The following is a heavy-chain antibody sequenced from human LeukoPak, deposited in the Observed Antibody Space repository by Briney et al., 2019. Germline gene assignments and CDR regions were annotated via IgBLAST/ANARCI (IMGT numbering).Heavy chain of an antibody. D-gene: IGHD1-26*01. J-gene: IGHJ3*02. CDR3: ARQVGANDAFDI. Sequence: GGSLRLSCAASGFNFNDYYMTWIRQAPGKGLEWVSYISSSGSTIYYADSVKGRFTISRDNAKNSLYLQMNSLRAEDTAVYYCARQVGANDAFDIWGQGTMVTVSS. CDR2: ISSSGSTI. V-gene: IGHV3-11*04. CDR1: GFNFNDYY.